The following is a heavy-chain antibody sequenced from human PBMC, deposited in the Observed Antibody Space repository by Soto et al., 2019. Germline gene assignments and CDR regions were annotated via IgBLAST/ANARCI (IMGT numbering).Heavy chain of an antibody. V-gene: IGHV3-43D*04. J-gene: IGHJ4*02. D-gene: IGHD3-22*01. CDR3: AKSLYYYDSSPLDH. CDR1: GFDFEDYA. Sequence: GSLRLSCAAAGFDFEDYAMHWVRQVPGKGLEWVSLTNSDGTDSYYMDSVKGRFTISRDNAKSTLYLQMDRLRPEDTALYFCAKSLYYYDSSPLDHWGQGTLVTVPQ. CDR2: TNSDGTDS.